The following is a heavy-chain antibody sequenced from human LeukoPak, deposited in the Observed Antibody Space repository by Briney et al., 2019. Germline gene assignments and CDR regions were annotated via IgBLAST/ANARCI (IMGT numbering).Heavy chain of an antibody. D-gene: IGHD3-22*01. CDR1: GYSINSGHY. CDR2: IFHSGNT. V-gene: IGHV4-38-2*02. Sequence: PSETLSLTCTVSGYSINSGHYWGWIRQPPGKGLEWIGSIFHSGNTYSNPSLKSRVTISVDTSKNQFSLKLTSVTAADTAVYYCATRLHYYYDTSPSFFDIWGQGTMVTVSS. J-gene: IGHJ3*02. CDR3: ATRLHYYYDTSPSFFDI.